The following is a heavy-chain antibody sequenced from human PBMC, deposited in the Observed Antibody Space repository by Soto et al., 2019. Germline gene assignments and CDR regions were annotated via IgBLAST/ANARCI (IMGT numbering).Heavy chain of an antibody. D-gene: IGHD5-12*01. CDR1: GGSISSSSYY. V-gene: IGHV4-39*01. CDR2: IYYSGST. Sequence: SETLSLTCTVSGGSISSSSYYWGWIRQPPGKGLEWIGSIYYSGSTNYNPSLKSRVTISVDTSKNQFTLKLSSVTAADRAVYYCVRGYSGDDWAPGAFDIWGQEKMLTVSS. CDR3: VRGYSGDDWAPGAFDI. J-gene: IGHJ3*02.